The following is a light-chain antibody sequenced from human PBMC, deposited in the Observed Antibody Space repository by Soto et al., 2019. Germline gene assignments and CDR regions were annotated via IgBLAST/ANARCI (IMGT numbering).Light chain of an antibody. CDR2: GNS. V-gene: IGLV1-40*01. CDR1: SSNIGAGYD. CDR3: QSYDSSLRGRV. J-gene: IGLJ3*02. Sequence: QSVLTQPPSVSGAPGQRVTISCTGSSSNIGAGYDVHWYQQLPGTAPKLLIYGNSNRPSGVPDRFSGSKSGTSASLAITGFQAEYEADYYCQSYDSSLRGRVFGGGTKLTVL.